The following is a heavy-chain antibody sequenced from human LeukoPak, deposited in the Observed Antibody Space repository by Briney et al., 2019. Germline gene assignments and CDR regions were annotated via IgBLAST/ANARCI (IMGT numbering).Heavy chain of an antibody. CDR2: ISSSSTI. Sequence: GGSLRLSCAASGFTFSSYSMNWVRQAPGKGLEWVSYISSSSTIYYADSVKGRFTISRDNAKNSLYLQMNSLRAEDTAVYYCAKDRLVYAIAGWFDPWGQGTLVTVSS. D-gene: IGHD2-8*01. CDR3: AKDRLVYAIAGWFDP. V-gene: IGHV3-48*01. CDR1: GFTFSSYS. J-gene: IGHJ5*02.